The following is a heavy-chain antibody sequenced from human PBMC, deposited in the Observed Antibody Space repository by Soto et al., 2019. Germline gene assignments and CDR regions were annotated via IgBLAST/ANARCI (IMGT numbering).Heavy chain of an antibody. J-gene: IGHJ4*02. Sequence: QVQLVQSGAEVTRPGASVKVSCKASGYSFISHYIHWVRQAPGQGLEWMGFINPSGGSATLAQKFQGRVTMTRDTSTSSVYMELTIQRSEDAAVYYCARDYLSSKLSLSYFDFWGQGTLVTVSS. CDR1: GYSFISHY. CDR2: INPSGGSA. V-gene: IGHV1-46*01. D-gene: IGHD2-2*01. CDR3: ARDYLSSKLSLSYFDF.